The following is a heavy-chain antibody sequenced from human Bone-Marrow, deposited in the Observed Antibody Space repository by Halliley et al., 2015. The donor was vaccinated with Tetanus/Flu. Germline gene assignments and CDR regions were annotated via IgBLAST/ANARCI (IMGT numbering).Heavy chain of an antibody. CDR1: GGTFSSYA. D-gene: IGHD2-8*01. V-gene: IGHV1-18*01. CDR3: ARRALGVTRGQFAP. CDR2: IRGNSGGT. Sequence: QVQLVQSGAEVKKPGSSVKVSCKASGGTFSSYAVSWVRQAPGQGLEWMGWIRGNSGGTDFAQKFQDRVTMTTDTSTSTAYMELKSLRSDGTAVYYCARRALGVTRGQFAPWGQGTLVTVSS. J-gene: IGHJ5*02.